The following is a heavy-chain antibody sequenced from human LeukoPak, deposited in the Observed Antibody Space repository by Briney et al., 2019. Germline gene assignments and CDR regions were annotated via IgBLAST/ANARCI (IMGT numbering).Heavy chain of an antibody. CDR1: GGSIRSSSYY. D-gene: IGHD2-21*01. CDR3: ARHIVVVSTPADWFDP. V-gene: IGHV4-39*01. J-gene: IGHJ5*02. CDR2: KYYSGST. Sequence: PSETLSLTCTVSGGSIRSSSYYWGWIRQPRGGGLGWIVSKYYSGSTYYNPSLKSRLTISVDTSKNHFSLKLSSVSAADTAVYYCARHIVVVSTPADWFDPWGQGTLVTVSS.